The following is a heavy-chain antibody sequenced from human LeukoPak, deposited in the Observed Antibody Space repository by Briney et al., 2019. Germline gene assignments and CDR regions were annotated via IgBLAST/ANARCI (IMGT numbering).Heavy chain of an antibody. CDR1: GFTFSSYA. Sequence: GGSLRLSCAASGFTFSSYAMSWVRQAPGKGLEWVAHIKQDGSEKYYVDSVKGRFTISRDNAKKSLYLQKNSLKAEDTAVYYCSRGPRFIAAWDFDYWGQGTLVTVSS. CDR2: IKQDGSEK. CDR3: SRGPRFIAAWDFDY. V-gene: IGHV3-7*01. D-gene: IGHD6-13*01. J-gene: IGHJ4*02.